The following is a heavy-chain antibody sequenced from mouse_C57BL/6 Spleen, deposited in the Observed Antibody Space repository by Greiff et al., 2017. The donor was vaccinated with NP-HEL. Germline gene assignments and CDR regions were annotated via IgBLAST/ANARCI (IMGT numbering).Heavy chain of an antibody. D-gene: IGHD1-1*01. CDR1: GYTFTDYY. Sequence: VQLQQSGPELVKPGASVKISCKASGYTFTDYYMNWVKQSHGKSLEWIGDINPNNGGTSYNQKFKGKATLTVDKSSSTAYMELRSLTSEDSAVYYCARNYYGSSGRYYFDYWGQGTTLTVSS. V-gene: IGHV1-26*01. CDR3: ARNYYGSSGRYYFDY. J-gene: IGHJ2*01. CDR2: INPNNGGT.